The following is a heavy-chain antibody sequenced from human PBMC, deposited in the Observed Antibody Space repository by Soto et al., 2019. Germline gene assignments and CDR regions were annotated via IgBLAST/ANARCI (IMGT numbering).Heavy chain of an antibody. CDR1: GYSFSFYW. Sequence: GESLKISCKASGYSFSFYWIGWVRQMPGKGLEWLAIMYPDDSDIRYSPSFEAHVTISADKSTSTAFLQWSSLKASDTAMYYCATAYVYDFENSNYYRDAFDIWGQGTLVTVSS. CDR3: ATAYVYDFENSNYYRDAFDI. V-gene: IGHV5-51*01. CDR2: MYPDDSDI. J-gene: IGHJ3*02. D-gene: IGHD3-22*01.